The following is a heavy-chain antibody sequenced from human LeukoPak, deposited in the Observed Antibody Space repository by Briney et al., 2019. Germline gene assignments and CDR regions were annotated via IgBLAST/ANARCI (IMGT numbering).Heavy chain of an antibody. CDR3: ATRRWLQFDY. V-gene: IGHV4-31*03. Sequence: SETLSLTCTVSGGSINSGGYYWSWIRQHPGKGLEWVGYIYYSGNTYYNPSLKSRITISLDTSKNQFSPRLGSVTAADRAVYYCATRRWLQFDYWGQGTLVTVCS. J-gene: IGHJ4*02. CDR2: IYYSGNT. CDR1: GGSINSGGYY. D-gene: IGHD5-18*01.